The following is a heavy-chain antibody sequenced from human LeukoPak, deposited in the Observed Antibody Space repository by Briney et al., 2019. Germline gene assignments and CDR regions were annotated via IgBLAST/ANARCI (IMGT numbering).Heavy chain of an antibody. CDR3: ARATRTYFDY. V-gene: IGHV3-9*01. CDR2: ISWNSGSI. J-gene: IGHJ4*02. Sequence: GRSLRLSCAASGFTFDDYAMHWVRQAPGKGLEWVSGISWNSGSIGYADSVKGRFTISRDNTKNSLYLQMNSLRAEDTAVYYCARATRTYFDYWGQGTLVTVSS. CDR1: GFTFDDYA.